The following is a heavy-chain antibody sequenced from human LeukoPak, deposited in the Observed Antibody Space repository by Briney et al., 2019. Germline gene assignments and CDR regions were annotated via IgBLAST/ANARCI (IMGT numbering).Heavy chain of an antibody. CDR2: IWYDGSNK. Sequence: GGSLRLSCAASGFIFSSYTIHWVRQAPGKGLEWVAVIWYDGSNKYYADSVKGRFTISRDNSKNTLYLQMNSLRAEDTAVYYCARDMRRGAAAGTLDYWGQGTLVTVSS. J-gene: IGHJ4*02. D-gene: IGHD6-13*01. V-gene: IGHV3-33*08. CDR3: ARDMRRGAAAGTLDY. CDR1: GFIFSSYT.